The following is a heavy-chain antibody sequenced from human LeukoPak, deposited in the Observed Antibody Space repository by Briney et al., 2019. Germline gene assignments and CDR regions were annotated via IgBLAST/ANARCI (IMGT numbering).Heavy chain of an antibody. V-gene: IGHV4-38-2*02. CDR3: ARVGERLPADFDY. D-gene: IGHD6-25*01. CDR2: IYHSGST. CDR1: GYSISSGYY. J-gene: IGHJ4*02. Sequence: SETLSLTCTVSGYSISSGYYWGWIRQPPGKGLEWIGSIYHSGSTYYNPSLKSRVTISVDTSKNQFSLKLSSVTAADTAVYYCARVGERLPADFDYWGQGTLVTVSS.